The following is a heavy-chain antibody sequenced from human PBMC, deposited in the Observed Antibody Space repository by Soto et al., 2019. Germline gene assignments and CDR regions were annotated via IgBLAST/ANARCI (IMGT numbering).Heavy chain of an antibody. CDR2: LNPSGGSA. V-gene: IGHV1-46*02. Sequence: QVQLVQSGAEVQEPGASVKVSCTASGYTFNNFYIHWVRQAPGQGLEWMGVLNPSGGSAKYAQKLQGRVTLSRDTSTSTVYMELSSLKSEDTAVYYCARLLAPYCGGDCFSGFDYWGQGTQVTVSS. CDR3: ARLLAPYCGGDCFSGFDY. J-gene: IGHJ4*02. D-gene: IGHD2-21*02. CDR1: GYTFNNFY.